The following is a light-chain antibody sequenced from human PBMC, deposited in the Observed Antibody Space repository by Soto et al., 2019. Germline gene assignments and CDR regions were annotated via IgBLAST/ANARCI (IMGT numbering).Light chain of an antibody. Sequence: EILMTQSPATLSVSPGGRGTLSCGSSQSISNNLAWYQHKPGQAPRLLIYDTSTRVAGIPARFTGSGSGTDFTLTISSLQSEDFAVYYCQQYNIWRSISFGQGTRLEI. CDR2: DTS. CDR1: QSISNN. V-gene: IGKV3-15*01. CDR3: QQYNIWRSIS. J-gene: IGKJ5*01.